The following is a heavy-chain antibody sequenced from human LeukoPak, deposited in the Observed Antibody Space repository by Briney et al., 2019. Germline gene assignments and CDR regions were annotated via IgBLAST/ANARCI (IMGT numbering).Heavy chain of an antibody. Sequence: SETLSLTCTVSGGSISSYYWNWIRQPPWKELEWIGYIFYSGTTNYNPSLKRRVTISVDTSKNHFSLKVSSVTAADTAVYYCAGEEYSSRGFNYWGQGTLVTVSS. D-gene: IGHD6-13*01. CDR1: GGSISSYY. V-gene: IGHV4-59*01. CDR3: AGEEYSSRGFNY. CDR2: IFYSGTT. J-gene: IGHJ4*02.